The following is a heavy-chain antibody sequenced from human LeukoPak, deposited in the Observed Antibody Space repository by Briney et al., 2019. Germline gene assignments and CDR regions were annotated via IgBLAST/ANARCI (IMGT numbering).Heavy chain of an antibody. J-gene: IGHJ6*02. CDR1: GVTISSYS. V-gene: IGHV3-21*01. CDR2: ISTSSSYI. Sequence: PGGSLRLSCAASGVTISSYSMNWIRQAPGKGLEWVSSISTSSSYIYYADSVKGRFTIPRDSAKNSLYLQLNSLRAEDTAVYFCARDHPPHHYGSGSYYYYGLDVWGQGTTVTVSS. CDR3: ARDHPPHHYGSGSYYYYGLDV. D-gene: IGHD3-10*01.